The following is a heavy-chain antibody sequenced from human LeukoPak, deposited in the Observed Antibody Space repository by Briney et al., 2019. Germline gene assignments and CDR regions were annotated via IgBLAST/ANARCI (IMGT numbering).Heavy chain of an antibody. CDR1: GYSFTSYW. D-gene: IGHD3-10*01. J-gene: IGHJ4*02. Sequence: GVSLHISCTGSGYSFTSYWIGWVRPLPGKGLEWMGIIYPGDSDTRYSPSFQSHVTTSADKSIRTAYLQWSSLKPSDAGMYYCARPASGTFDFHCGGQGTLVTVSA. V-gene: IGHV5-51*01. CDR3: ARPASGTFDFHC. CDR2: IYPGDSDT.